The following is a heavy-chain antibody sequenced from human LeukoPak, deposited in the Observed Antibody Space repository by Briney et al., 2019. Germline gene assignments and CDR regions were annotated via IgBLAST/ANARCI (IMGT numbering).Heavy chain of an antibody. J-gene: IGHJ4*02. V-gene: IGHV3-23*01. Sequence: GGSLRLSCAASGFTFSNYAMSWVRQAPGKGLEWVSAISGSGGETYYAESVKGRFTISRDNSKNTLYMQMNSLRAEDTALYYCAKGNPHNDYWGQGTLVTVSS. CDR1: GFTFSNYA. CDR2: ISGSGGET. CDR3: AKGNPHNDY.